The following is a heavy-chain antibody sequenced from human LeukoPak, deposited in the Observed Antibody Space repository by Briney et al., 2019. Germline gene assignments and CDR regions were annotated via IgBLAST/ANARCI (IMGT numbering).Heavy chain of an antibody. V-gene: IGHV4-61*01. CDR3: ARSGYSYGADAFEI. CDR2: IYYSGST. CDR1: GDSISTSSYY. Sequence: TSETLSLTCSVSGDSISTSSYYWSWIRQPPGKGLEWIGYIYYSGSTKYNPSLKSRVTISVDTSKNQFSLKLSSVTAADTAVYYCARSGYSYGADAFEIWGQGTMVTVSS. D-gene: IGHD5-18*01. J-gene: IGHJ3*02.